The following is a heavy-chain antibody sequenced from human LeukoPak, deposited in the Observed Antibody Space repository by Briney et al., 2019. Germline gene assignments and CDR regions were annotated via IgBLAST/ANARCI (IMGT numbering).Heavy chain of an antibody. D-gene: IGHD2-2*01. CDR3: ARAAGYCSSTSCYFVGY. J-gene: IGHJ4*02. V-gene: IGHV1-2*02. Sequence: ASVKVSCKASGYTFTGYYIHWVRQAPGQGLEWMGWINPNSGGTNYAQKFQGRVTMTRDTSISTAYMELSRLRSDDTAVYYCARAAGYCSSTSCYFVGYWGQGTLATVSS. CDR1: GYTFTGYY. CDR2: INPNSGGT.